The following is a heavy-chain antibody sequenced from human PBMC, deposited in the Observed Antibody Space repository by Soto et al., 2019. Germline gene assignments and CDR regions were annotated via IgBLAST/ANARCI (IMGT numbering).Heavy chain of an antibody. J-gene: IGHJ4*02. CDR3: AKGRRLIPFDY. CDR2: ITASGNSA. Sequence: GESLRLSCAASGFTFGSYAMSWVRQPPGKGLEWVSAITASGNSAYYADSVKGRFTISRDNSKNTLYLQMNSLRAEDTAVYYCAKGRRLIPFDYWGQGTLVTVSS. V-gene: IGHV3-23*01. CDR1: GFTFGSYA. D-gene: IGHD3-16*01.